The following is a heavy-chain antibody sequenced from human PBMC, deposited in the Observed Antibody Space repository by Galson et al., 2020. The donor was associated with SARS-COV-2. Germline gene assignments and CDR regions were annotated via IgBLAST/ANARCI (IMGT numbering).Heavy chain of an antibody. J-gene: IGHJ3*02. D-gene: IGHD1-26*01. Sequence: PGGSLRLSCAASGFTFNSYGMHWVRQAPGQGLEWVAVISDDGSNKFYADSVKGRFTISRDNSKSTLYLQMNSLRAEDTALYYCAKGLSSWELLAPFDIWGQGTMVTVSS. CDR3: AKGLSSWELLAPFDI. CDR2: ISDDGSNK. V-gene: IGHV3-30*18. CDR1: GFTFNSYG.